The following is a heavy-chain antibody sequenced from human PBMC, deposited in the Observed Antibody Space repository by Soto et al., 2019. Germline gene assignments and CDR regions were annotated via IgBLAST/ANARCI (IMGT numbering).Heavy chain of an antibody. CDR3: AKVDYGDSFDY. V-gene: IGHV3-23*01. Sequence: PGGSLRLSCAGSGFTFSNAWMNWVRQVPGKGLEWVSLIGGSGTNTYYADSVKGRFTISRDNSKNTLYLQMNSLRAEDTAVYYCAKVDYGDSFDYWGQGTPVTVSS. D-gene: IGHD4-17*01. CDR1: GFTFSNAW. J-gene: IGHJ4*02. CDR2: IGGSGTNT.